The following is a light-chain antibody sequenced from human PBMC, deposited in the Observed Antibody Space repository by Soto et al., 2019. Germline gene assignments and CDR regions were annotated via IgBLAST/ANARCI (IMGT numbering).Light chain of an antibody. J-gene: IGKJ1*01. CDR2: DAS. V-gene: IGKV3-15*01. CDR3: QQYTNWRT. Sequence: IVMTQSPATLSVSPGERATLSGRASQYVSSNLALYKQKPGQAPRLLIYDASTRATGIPARFGVIGSGTEFTLTLRSLKSEDFAVDYCQQYTNWRTFGPWTKVDIK. CDR1: QYVSSN.